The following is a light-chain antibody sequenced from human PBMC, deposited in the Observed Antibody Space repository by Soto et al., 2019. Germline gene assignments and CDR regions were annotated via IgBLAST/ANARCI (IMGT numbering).Light chain of an antibody. J-gene: IGLJ2*01. Sequence: QSALTQPASVSASPGQSITISCIGTSSDIGAYKYVTWYQHHPGKAPKVIIFEVSNRPSGISNRFSGSKSANTASLTIFGVQAEDEADYYCSSYAGPNTYVRFGGGTKVTVL. CDR1: SSDIGAYKY. V-gene: IGLV2-14*01. CDR3: SSYAGPNTYVR. CDR2: EVS.